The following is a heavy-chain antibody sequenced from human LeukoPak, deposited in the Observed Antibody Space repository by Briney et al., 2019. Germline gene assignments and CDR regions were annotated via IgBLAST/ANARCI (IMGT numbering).Heavy chain of an antibody. V-gene: IGHV4-59*08. CDR3: ARHEAGAYAVDY. CDR1: GGSISKYY. J-gene: IGHJ4*02. Sequence: SETLSLTCPVTGGSISKYYWSWFRQPPGKGLDWIGYIYYSGSTNYNPSLKSRVTISVDRSKNQISLRLSSVTAADTAVYYCARHEAGAYAVDYWGQGTLVTVSS. CDR2: IYYSGST. D-gene: IGHD4-17*01.